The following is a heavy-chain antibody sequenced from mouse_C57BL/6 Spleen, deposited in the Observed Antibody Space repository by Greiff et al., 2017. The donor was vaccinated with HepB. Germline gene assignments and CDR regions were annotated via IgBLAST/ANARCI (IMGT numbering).Heavy chain of an antibody. CDR1: GYTFTTYP. V-gene: IGHV1-47*01. CDR2: FHPYNDDT. Sequence: VQLKESGAELVKPGASVKMSCKASGYTFTTYPIEWMKQNHGKSLEWIGNFHPYNDDTKYNEKFKGKATLTVEKSSSTVYLELSRLTSDDSAVYYCARNDYGNYPFAYWGQGTLVTVSA. D-gene: IGHD2-1*01. J-gene: IGHJ3*01. CDR3: ARNDYGNYPFAY.